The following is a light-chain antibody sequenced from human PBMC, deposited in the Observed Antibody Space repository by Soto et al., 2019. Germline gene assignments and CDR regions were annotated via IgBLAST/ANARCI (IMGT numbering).Light chain of an antibody. CDR2: GAS. Sequence: EIVLTQSPGTLFLSPGERATLSCRASQSVSSSYLAWYQQKPGQAPRLLIYGASNRATGIPDRFSGSWSGTDFTLTISRLEPEDFAVYYCQQYGNSPRGTFGQGTKVEI. CDR1: QSVSSSY. V-gene: IGKV3-20*01. J-gene: IGKJ1*01. CDR3: QQYGNSPRGT.